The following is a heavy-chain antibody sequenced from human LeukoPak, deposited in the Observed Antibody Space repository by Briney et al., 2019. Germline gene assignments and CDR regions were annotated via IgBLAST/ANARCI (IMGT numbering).Heavy chain of an antibody. CDR2: INPNSGGS. CDR1: GYTFTGYY. D-gene: IGHD3-3*01. Sequence: GASVKVSCKASGYTFTGYYMHWVRQAPGQGLGWMGWINPNSGGSNYAQKFQGRVTMTRDTSISTAYMELNWLTSDDTAVYYCARVDYDFWTGSHYYFDYWGQGTLVTVSS. V-gene: IGHV1-2*02. J-gene: IGHJ4*02. CDR3: ARVDYDFWTGSHYYFDY.